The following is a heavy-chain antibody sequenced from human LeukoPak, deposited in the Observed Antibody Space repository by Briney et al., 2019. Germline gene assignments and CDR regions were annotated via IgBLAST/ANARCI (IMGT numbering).Heavy chain of an antibody. D-gene: IGHD3-22*01. Sequence: ASVKVSCKASGYTFTGYYMHWVRQAPGQGLEWMGWINPNSGGTNYAQKFQGRVTMTGDTSISTAYMELSRLRSDDTAVYYCARGRITMIVVAERYNWFDPWGQGTLVTVSS. J-gene: IGHJ5*02. CDR2: INPNSGGT. CDR3: ARGRITMIVVAERYNWFDP. V-gene: IGHV1-2*02. CDR1: GYTFTGYY.